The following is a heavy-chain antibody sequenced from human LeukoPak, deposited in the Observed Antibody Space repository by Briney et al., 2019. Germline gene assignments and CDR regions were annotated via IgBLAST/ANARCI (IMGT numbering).Heavy chain of an antibody. V-gene: IGHV4-30-2*01. Sequence: SETLSLTCTVSGGSISSGGYYWSWIRQPPGKGLEWIGYIYHSGSTYYNPSLKSRVTIPVDRSKNQFSLKLSSVTAADTTVYYCARWSHIVLMVYGFDYWGQGTLVTVSS. D-gene: IGHD2-8*01. CDR3: ARWSHIVLMVYGFDY. CDR2: IYHSGST. CDR1: GGSISSGGYY. J-gene: IGHJ4*02.